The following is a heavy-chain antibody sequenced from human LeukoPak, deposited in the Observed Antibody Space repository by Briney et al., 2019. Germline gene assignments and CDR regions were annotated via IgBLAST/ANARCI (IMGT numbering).Heavy chain of an antibody. CDR1: GGSFSGYY. V-gene: IGHV4-34*01. CDR2: INHSGST. Sequence: SETLSLTCAVYGGSFSGYYWSWIRQPPGKGLEWIGEINHSGSTNYNPSLKSRVTISVDTSKNQFSLKLSSVTAADTAVYYCARELDAFNIWGQGTMVTVSS. CDR3: ARELDAFNI. J-gene: IGHJ3*02.